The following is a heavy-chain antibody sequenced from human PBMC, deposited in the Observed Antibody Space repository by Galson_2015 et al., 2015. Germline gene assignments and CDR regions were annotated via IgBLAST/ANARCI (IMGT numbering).Heavy chain of an antibody. Sequence: SLRLSCAASGFTFSSYAMHWVRQAPGKGLEWVAVISYDGSNKYYADSVKGRFTISRDNTKNTLYLQMNSLRAEDTAVYYCARDRIAVAEDAFDIWGQGTMVTVSS. V-gene: IGHV3-30-3*01. CDR3: ARDRIAVAEDAFDI. J-gene: IGHJ3*02. D-gene: IGHD6-19*01. CDR2: ISYDGSNK. CDR1: GFTFSSYA.